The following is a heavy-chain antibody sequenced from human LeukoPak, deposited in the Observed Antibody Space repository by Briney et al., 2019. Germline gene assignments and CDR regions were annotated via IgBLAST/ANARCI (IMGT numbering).Heavy chain of an antibody. CDR2: ISGYNDNT. CDR3: AKGHYMDV. Sequence: ASVKVSCKASGYSFTSYDINWVRQAPGQGLEWMGWISGYNDNTKYTQKLQGRVTMTTDTSTSTAYMELRSLRAEDTAVYYCAKGHYMDVWGKGTTVTVSS. CDR1: GYSFTSYD. J-gene: IGHJ6*03. V-gene: IGHV1-18*01.